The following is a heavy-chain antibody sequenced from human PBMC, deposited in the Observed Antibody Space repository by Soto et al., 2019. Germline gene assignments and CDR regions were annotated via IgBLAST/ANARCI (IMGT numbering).Heavy chain of an antibody. CDR3: DCAGGTQDGMDV. CDR2: LIPILGLA. Sequence: QVQLVQSGAEVKKPGSSVKVSCKASGGTFSSYTISWVRQAPGQGIEWMGRLIPILGLANYAQKFQGRVTITADKSTSTAYMELSSLRAEDTAVYYCDCAGGTQDGMDVGGKGTTVTVSS. J-gene: IGHJ6*04. V-gene: IGHV1-69*02. D-gene: IGHD3-10*02. CDR1: GGTFSSYT.